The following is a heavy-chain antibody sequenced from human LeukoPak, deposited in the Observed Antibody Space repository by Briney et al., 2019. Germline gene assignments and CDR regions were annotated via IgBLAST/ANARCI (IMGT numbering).Heavy chain of an antibody. D-gene: IGHD3-3*01. V-gene: IGHV3-21*01. Sequence: GGSLRLSCAASGFTFSSYSMNWVRQAPGKGLEWVSSISSSSSYIYYADSVKGRFTISRDNAKNSLYLQMNSLRAEDTAVYYCARDLGGYDFWSGYYPGYWGQGTLVTVSS. J-gene: IGHJ4*02. CDR3: ARDLGGYDFWSGYYPGY. CDR2: ISSSSSYI. CDR1: GFTFSSYS.